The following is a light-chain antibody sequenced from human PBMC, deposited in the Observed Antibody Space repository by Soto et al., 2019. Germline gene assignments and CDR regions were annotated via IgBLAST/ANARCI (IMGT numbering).Light chain of an antibody. CDR2: GAS. CDR1: QSVGRNY. CDR3: QQYASSPLT. V-gene: IGKV3-20*01. Sequence: EIVLTKSPGTLYFSPGERATLSCRASQSVGRNYLAWYQQILGQAPRLLIHGASSRATRIPDRFSGSGSGTDFILTFSRVEPEGFAVYYCQQYASSPLTFGGGTKVEIK. J-gene: IGKJ4*01.